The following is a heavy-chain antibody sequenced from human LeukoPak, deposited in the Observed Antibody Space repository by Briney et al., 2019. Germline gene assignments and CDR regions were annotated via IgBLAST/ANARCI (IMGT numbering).Heavy chain of an antibody. CDR3: ARVGGIYGSGSYEFDY. D-gene: IGHD3-10*01. CDR1: GGSISSGDYY. CDR2: IYYSGST. Sequence: PSQTLSLTCTVSGGSISSGDYYWSWIRQPPGKGLEWIGYIYYSGSTYYNPSLKSRVTISVDTSKNQFSLKLSSVTAADTAVYYCARVGGIYGSGSYEFDYWGQGTLATVSS. V-gene: IGHV4-30-4*01. J-gene: IGHJ4*02.